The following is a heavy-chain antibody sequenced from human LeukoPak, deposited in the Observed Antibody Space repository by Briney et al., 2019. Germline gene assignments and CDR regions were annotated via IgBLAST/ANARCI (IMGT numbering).Heavy chain of an antibody. V-gene: IGHV3-20*04. CDR2: INWNGGST. J-gene: IGHJ4*02. Sequence: TGGSLRLSCAASGFTFDDYGMSWVRQAPGKGLEWVSGINWNGGSTGYADSVKGRFTTSRDNAKNSLYLQMNSLRAEDTAVYYCARDCTNGVCYGTDFDYWGQGTLVTVSS. CDR3: ARDCTNGVCYGTDFDY. CDR1: GFTFDDYG. D-gene: IGHD2-8*01.